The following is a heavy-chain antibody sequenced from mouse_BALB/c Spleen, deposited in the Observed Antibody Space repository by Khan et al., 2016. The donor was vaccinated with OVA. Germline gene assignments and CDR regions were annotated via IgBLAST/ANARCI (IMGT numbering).Heavy chain of an antibody. CDR3: ARVNYGSRDYFDY. CDR2: ILPGSGSR. J-gene: IGHJ2*01. D-gene: IGHD1-1*01. CDR1: GYTFSGYW. V-gene: IGHV1-9*01. Sequence: QVQLQQSGAELMKPGASAKISCKATGYTFSGYWLEWVKQRPGHGLEWIGEILPGSGSRNYNEKFKGKATFTADISSKTTYMQLSSLTSEDSAVYYCARVNYGSRDYFDYWGQGTTLTVSS.